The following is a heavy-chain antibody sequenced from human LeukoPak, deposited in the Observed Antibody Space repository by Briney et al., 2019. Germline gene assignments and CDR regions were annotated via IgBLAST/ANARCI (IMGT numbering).Heavy chain of an antibody. CDR3: ARERAPHYDILTGYYNSPFDY. D-gene: IGHD3-9*01. V-gene: IGHV4-34*01. CDR2: ISHSGST. J-gene: IGHJ4*02. CDR1: GGSFSGYY. Sequence: SETLSLTCAVYGGSFSGYYWSWIRQPPGKGLEWIGEISHSGSTNYNPSLKSRVTISVDTSKNQFSLKLSSVTAADTAVYYCARERAPHYDILTGYYNSPFDYWGQGTLVTVSS.